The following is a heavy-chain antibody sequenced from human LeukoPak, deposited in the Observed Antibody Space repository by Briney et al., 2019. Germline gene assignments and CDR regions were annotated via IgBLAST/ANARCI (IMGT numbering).Heavy chain of an antibody. CDR1: GGSFSGYY. V-gene: IGHV4-34*01. CDR2: INHSGST. CDR3: ARGDRVGVFWSALHRTYYFDY. Sequence: SETLSLTCAVYGGSFSGYYWSWIRQPPGKGLEWIGEINHSGSTNYNPSLKSRVTISVDTSKNQFSLKLSSVTAADTAVYYCARGDRVGVFWSALHRTYYFDYWGQGTLVTVSS. J-gene: IGHJ4*02. D-gene: IGHD3-3*01.